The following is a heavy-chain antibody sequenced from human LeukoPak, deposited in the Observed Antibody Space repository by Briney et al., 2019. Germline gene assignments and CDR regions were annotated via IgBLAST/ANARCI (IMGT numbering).Heavy chain of an antibody. CDR2: ISGSGGST. CDR1: GFTFSSYA. J-gene: IGHJ4*02. D-gene: IGHD3-10*01. Sequence: SGGSLRLSCAASGFTFSSYAMSWVRQAPGKGLEWVSAISGSGGSTYYADSVKGRFTISRDNSKNTLYLQMNGLRGEDTAVYYCAKRPDGSGNRPFGYWGQGTLVTVSS. CDR3: AKRPDGSGNRPFGY. V-gene: IGHV3-23*01.